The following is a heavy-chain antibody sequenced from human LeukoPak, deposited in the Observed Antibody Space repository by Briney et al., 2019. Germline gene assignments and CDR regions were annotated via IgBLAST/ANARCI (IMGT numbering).Heavy chain of an antibody. V-gene: IGHV2-5*02. Sequence: SGPTLVKPTQTLTLTCTFSGFSLGTSGVSVGWVCQPPVQALEWLALIYWDDDKRYSPSLKSRLTITKDTSKNQVVLTMTNMDPVDTATYYCGHRVSSYWYFDYWGQGTLVTVSS. CDR2: IYWDDDK. CDR1: GFSLGTSGVS. J-gene: IGHJ4*02. CDR3: GHRVSSYWYFDY. D-gene: IGHD4-11*01.